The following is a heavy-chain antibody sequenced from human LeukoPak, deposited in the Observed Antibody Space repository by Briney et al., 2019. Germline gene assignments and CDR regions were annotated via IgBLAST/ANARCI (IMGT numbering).Heavy chain of an antibody. V-gene: IGHV1-69*06. CDR3: ARTYSSSANFDY. J-gene: IGHJ4*02. CDR1: GYTFTGYY. CDR2: IIPIFGTA. D-gene: IGHD6-6*01. Sequence: SVKVSCKASGYTFTGYYMHWVRQAPGQGLEWMGGIIPIFGTANYAQKFQGRVTITADKSTSTAYMELSSLRSEGTAVYYCARTYSSSANFDYWGQGTLVTVSS.